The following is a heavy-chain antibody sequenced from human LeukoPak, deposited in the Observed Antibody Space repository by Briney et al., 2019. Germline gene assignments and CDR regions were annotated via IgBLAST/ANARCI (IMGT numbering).Heavy chain of an antibody. CDR2: ISGSGGST. CDR3: ARGSSSVTLPGD. D-gene: IGHD2-2*01. CDR1: GFTFSDYY. J-gene: IGHJ4*02. Sequence: GGSLRLSCAASGFTFSDYYMSWVRQAPGKGLEWVSAISGSGGSTYYADSVKGRFTISRDNSKNTLYLQMNSLRVEDTAVYYCARGSSSVTLPGDWGQGTLVTVSS. V-gene: IGHV3-23*01.